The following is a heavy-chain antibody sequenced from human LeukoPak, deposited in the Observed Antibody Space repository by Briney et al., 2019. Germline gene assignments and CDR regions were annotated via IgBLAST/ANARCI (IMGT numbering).Heavy chain of an antibody. Sequence: GGSLRLSCAASGFTFSSFGMHWVRQAPGKGLEWLSSIGRSGSPIHYADSVKGRFTISRDNAQNSLYLQVNSLRDEDTALYYCVRDLYYSFDYWGQGTVVTVSS. V-gene: IGHV3-48*02. J-gene: IGHJ4*02. CDR1: GFTFSSFG. CDR2: IGRSGSPI. CDR3: VRDLYYSFDY. D-gene: IGHD1-26*01.